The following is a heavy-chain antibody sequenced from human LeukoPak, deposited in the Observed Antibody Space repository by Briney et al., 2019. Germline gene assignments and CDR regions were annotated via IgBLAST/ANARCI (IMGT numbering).Heavy chain of an antibody. Sequence: LPGGSLRLSCAASGFIFRSHEMNWVRQAPGKGLEWVSHISSSGTIMHYADSVKGRFTISRDNAKNSLYLQMTSLRAEDTAIYYCARVLHYYDADIDHWGQGTLVTVSS. CDR3: ARVLHYYDADIDH. CDR1: GFIFRSHE. J-gene: IGHJ4*02. CDR2: ISSSGTIM. D-gene: IGHD3-16*01. V-gene: IGHV3-48*03.